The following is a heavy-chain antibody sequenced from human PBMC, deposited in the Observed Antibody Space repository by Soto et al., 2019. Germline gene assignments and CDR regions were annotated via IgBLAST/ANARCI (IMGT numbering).Heavy chain of an antibody. Sequence: QVQLVESGGGVVQPGRSLRLSCAASGFTFSSYGMHWVRQAPGKGLEWVAVISYDGSNKYYADSVKGRFTISRDNSKNTLYLQMNSLRTEDTAVYYGAKGDRTGAFDILGQGTMVTVSS. J-gene: IGHJ3*02. CDR1: GFTFSSYG. CDR3: AKGDRTGAFDI. CDR2: ISYDGSNK. V-gene: IGHV3-30*18.